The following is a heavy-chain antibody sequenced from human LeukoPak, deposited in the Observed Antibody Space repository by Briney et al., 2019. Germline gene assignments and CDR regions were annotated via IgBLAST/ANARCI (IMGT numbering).Heavy chain of an antibody. CDR3: ARDSNLYYYYYMDV. V-gene: IGHV1-46*01. Sequence: ASVKVSCKASGYTFTSYNMHWVRQAPGQGLEWMGIINSGGGSTSYAQKFQGRVTMTRDMSTSTVYMELSSLRSEDTAVYYCARDSNLYYYYYMDVWGKGTTVTVSS. J-gene: IGHJ6*03. CDR1: GYTFTSYN. D-gene: IGHD1-14*01. CDR2: INSGGGST.